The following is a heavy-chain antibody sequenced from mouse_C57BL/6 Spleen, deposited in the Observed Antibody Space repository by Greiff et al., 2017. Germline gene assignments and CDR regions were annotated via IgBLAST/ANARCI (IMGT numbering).Heavy chain of an antibody. D-gene: IGHD2-3*01. CDR2: IYPGDGDT. CDR3: AIASGGYYYFDY. Sequence: VQLQQSGPELVKPGASVKISCKASGYAFSSSWMNWVKQRPGKGLEWIGRIYPGDGDTNYNGKFKGKATLTADKSSSTAYMQRSSLTSEDSAVYFCAIASGGYYYFDYWGQGTTLTVSS. CDR1: GYAFSSSW. V-gene: IGHV1-82*01. J-gene: IGHJ2*01.